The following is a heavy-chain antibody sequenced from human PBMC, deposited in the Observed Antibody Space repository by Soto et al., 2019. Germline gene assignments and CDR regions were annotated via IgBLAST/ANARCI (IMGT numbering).Heavy chain of an antibody. CDR2: ISAYNGNT. CDR1: GYTFTSYG. D-gene: IGHD6-19*01. Sequence: VASVKVSCKASGYTFTSYGISWVRQAPGQGLEWMGWISAYNGNTNYAQKLQGRVTMTTDTSTSTAYMELRSLRSDDTAVYYCARDAVAGTFGVCWFDPWGQGTRVTVAS. J-gene: IGHJ5*02. CDR3: ARDAVAGTFGVCWFDP. V-gene: IGHV1-18*01.